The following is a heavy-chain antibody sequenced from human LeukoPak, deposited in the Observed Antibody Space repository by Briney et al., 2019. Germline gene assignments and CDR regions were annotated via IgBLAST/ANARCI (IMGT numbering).Heavy chain of an antibody. V-gene: IGHV3-7*01. CDR3: AKDYGSGSYATDY. J-gene: IGHJ4*02. CDR1: GFTFSSYW. Sequence: GGSLRLSCAASGFTFSSYWMSWVRQAPGKGLEWVANIKQDGNAKYYADSVKGRFTISRDSSKNTVYLQMNSLRADDTAVYHCAKDYGSGSYATDYWGQGTLATVSS. D-gene: IGHD3-10*01. CDR2: IKQDGNAK.